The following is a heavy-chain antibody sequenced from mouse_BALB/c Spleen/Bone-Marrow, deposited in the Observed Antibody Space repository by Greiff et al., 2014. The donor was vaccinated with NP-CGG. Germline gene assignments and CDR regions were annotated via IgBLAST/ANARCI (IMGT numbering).Heavy chain of an antibody. CDR3: AREDYGNSWFAY. Sequence: QVQLQQSGAELVRPGSSVKISCKASGYAISGYWMSWVKQRPGQGLEWIGQIYPGDDDTIYNGKFKGKATLTADKSSNTAYMQLSSLTSEDSAVYLCAREDYGNSWFAYWGQGTLVTVSA. V-gene: IGHV1-80*01. CDR1: GYAISGYW. CDR2: IYPGDDDT. D-gene: IGHD2-1*01. J-gene: IGHJ3*01.